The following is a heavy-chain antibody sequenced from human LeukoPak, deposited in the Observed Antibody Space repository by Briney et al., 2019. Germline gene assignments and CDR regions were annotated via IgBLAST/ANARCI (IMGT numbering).Heavy chain of an antibody. CDR2: INAGNGNT. V-gene: IGHV1-3*01. Sequence: ASVKVSCKASGYTFTSYAMHWVRQAPGQRLEWMGWINAGNGNTKYSQKFQVGVTITRDTSASIAYMELSSLRSEDTAVYYCARPLFPGIAVAGLNWGQGTLVTVSS. CDR1: GYTFTSYA. J-gene: IGHJ4*02. CDR3: ARPLFPGIAVAGLN. D-gene: IGHD6-19*01.